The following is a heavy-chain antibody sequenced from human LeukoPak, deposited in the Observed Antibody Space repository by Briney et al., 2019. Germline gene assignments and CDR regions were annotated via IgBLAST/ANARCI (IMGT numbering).Heavy chain of an antibody. CDR2: ISAGGGST. CDR3: AKSPRSAADNWFDP. CDR1: GFTLSTYA. V-gene: IGHV3-23*01. Sequence: PGGSLRLSCAASGFTLSTYAMNWVRQAPGKGLEWVSGISAGGGSTYYADSVKGRFTTSRDNSKNTLYLQMNSLTVEDTAVYYCAKSPRSAADNWFDPWGQGTLVTVSS. J-gene: IGHJ5*02. D-gene: IGHD6-13*01.